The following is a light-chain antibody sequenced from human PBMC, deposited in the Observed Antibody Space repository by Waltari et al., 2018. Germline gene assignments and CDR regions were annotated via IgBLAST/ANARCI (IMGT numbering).Light chain of an antibody. Sequence: SSELTQDPTVSVALGQTVRITCQGDSLRRYYPSWYQQRQGQAPILVFYGQSSRPSGSPDRFSGSISGNTASLTITGAQAEDEADYYCHSRDSSSTRFFGGGTRLTV. V-gene: IGLV3-19*01. J-gene: IGLJ2*01. CDR1: SLRRYY. CDR3: HSRDSSSTRF. CDR2: GQS.